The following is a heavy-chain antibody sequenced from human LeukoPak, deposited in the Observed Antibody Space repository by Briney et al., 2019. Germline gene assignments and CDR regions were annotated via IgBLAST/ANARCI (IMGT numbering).Heavy chain of an antibody. CDR1: GRSISSGSYY. Sequence: TSETLSLTCTVSGRSISSGSYYWAWIRQPPGKGLEWIGSIDYSGTPYYNPSLKSRVTISVDTSKNQFSLKLSSVTAADTALYYCARRGQAAGSKGAFDYWGQGTLVTVSS. V-gene: IGHV4-39*01. CDR3: ARRGQAAGSKGAFDY. D-gene: IGHD6-13*01. J-gene: IGHJ4*02. CDR2: IDYSGTP.